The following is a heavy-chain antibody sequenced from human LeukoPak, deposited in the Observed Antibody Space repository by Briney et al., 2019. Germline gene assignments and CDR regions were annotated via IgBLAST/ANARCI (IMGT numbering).Heavy chain of an antibody. J-gene: IGHJ4*02. Sequence: PGGSLRLSCAASGFTFNTYGMSWVRQAPGKGLEWVSGISGSGGATYYADSVKGRFTISRDNAKNSLYLQMNSLRAEDTAVYYCARGSLVHYYGSGSYRIRAGFDYWGQGTLVTVSS. CDR2: ISGSGGAT. CDR1: GFTFNTYG. V-gene: IGHV3-23*01. D-gene: IGHD3-10*01. CDR3: ARGSLVHYYGSGSYRIRAGFDY.